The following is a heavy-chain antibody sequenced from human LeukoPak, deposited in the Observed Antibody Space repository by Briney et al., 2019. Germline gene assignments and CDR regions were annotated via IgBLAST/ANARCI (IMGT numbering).Heavy chain of an antibody. CDR2: IDPSDSYT. D-gene: IGHD2-15*01. V-gene: IGHV5-10-1*01. J-gene: IGHJ4*02. Sequence: GESLKISCKGSGYSFTSYWISWVRQMPGKGLEWMGRIDPSDSYTNNSPPFQGHVTISADKSISTAYLQWSSLKASDTAMYYCARSGYCSGGTCYSELDYWGQGTPVTVSS. CDR3: ARSGYCSGGTCYSELDY. CDR1: GYSFTSYW.